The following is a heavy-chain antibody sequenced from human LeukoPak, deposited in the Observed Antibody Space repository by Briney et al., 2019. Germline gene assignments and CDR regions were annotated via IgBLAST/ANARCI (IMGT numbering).Heavy chain of an antibody. J-gene: IGHJ5*02. D-gene: IGHD6-6*01. Sequence: ASVEVSCKTSGYTFSTYGVNWVRQAPGQGLEWMGWISVYNGNTRYAQKFQGRVTMRTDTSTSTAYLELRSLRSDDTAVYYCARDLLAARPGWFDPWGQGTLVTVSP. CDR1: GYTFSTYG. CDR3: ARDLLAARPGWFDP. CDR2: ISVYNGNT. V-gene: IGHV1-18*01.